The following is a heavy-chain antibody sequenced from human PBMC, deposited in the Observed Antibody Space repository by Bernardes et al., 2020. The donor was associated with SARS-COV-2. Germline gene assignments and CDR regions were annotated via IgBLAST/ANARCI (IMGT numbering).Heavy chain of an antibody. Sequence: TLSFTCAVSGDSIFSGYYWSWIRQPPGKGLEWIGAINHSGSTNYNPSLKSRVTISVDTSKNQFSLKLSSVTAADTAVYYCARGYYYDSSGYKEDYYYYGMDVWGKGTTVTGSS. CDR3: ARGYYYDSSGYKEDYYYYGMDV. CDR1: GDSIFSGYY. CDR2: INHSGST. J-gene: IGHJ6*04. V-gene: IGHV4-34*01. D-gene: IGHD3-22*01.